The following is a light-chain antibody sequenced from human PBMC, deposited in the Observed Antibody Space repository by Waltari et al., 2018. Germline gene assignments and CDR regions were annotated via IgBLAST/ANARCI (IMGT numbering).Light chain of an antibody. Sequence: QSVLTQPPSASGTPGQRVTISCSGSQSNVGDNVVHWYHQVPGTPPKLVIYRNELRPSGVPDRFTASKSGTSASLAISGLQSEDEGDYYCATWDDRPTGRWVFGGGTRVTVL. CDR1: QSNVGDNV. CDR2: RNE. J-gene: IGLJ3*02. V-gene: IGLV1-44*01. CDR3: ATWDDRPTGRWV.